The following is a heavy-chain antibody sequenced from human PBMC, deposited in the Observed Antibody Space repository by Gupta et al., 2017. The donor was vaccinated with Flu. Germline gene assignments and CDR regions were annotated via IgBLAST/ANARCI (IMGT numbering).Heavy chain of an antibody. D-gene: IGHD2-8*01. J-gene: IGHJ4*02. CDR2: ITSSGSTT. CDR1: GFTFSDYE. V-gene: IGHV3-48*03. CDR3: ARKMNGNTYFDS. Sequence: EVQLVESGGGLVQPGGSLRLSCAASGFTFSDYEMNWIRQAPGKGLEWILYITSSGSTTYYADSVKGRFTISRDNAKNSLYLQMSSLRAEDTAVYYCARKMNGNTYFDSWGQGTLVTVSS.